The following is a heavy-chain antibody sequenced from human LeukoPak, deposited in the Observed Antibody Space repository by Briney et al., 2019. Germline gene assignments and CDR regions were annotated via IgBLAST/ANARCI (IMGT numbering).Heavy chain of an antibody. CDR3: AREQLWTYYFDY. D-gene: IGHD5-18*01. V-gene: IGHV4-34*01. CDR2: INHSGST. J-gene: IGHJ4*02. Sequence: SETLSLTCAVYGGSFSGYYWSWIRQPPGKGLEWIGEINHSGSTNYNPSLKSRVTISVDTSKNQFSLKLSSVTAADTAVYYCAREQLWTYYFDYWDQGTLVTVSS. CDR1: GGSFSGYY.